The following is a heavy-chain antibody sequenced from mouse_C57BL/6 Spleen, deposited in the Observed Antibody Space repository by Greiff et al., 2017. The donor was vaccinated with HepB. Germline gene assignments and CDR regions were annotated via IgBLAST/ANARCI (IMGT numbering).Heavy chain of an antibody. CDR2: INPYNGGT. J-gene: IGHJ2*01. Sequence: VQLQQSGPVLVKPGASVKMSCKASGYTFTDYYMNWVKQSHGKSLEWIGVINPYNGGTSYNQKFKGKATLTVDKSSSTAYMELNSLTSEDSAVYYCAIYYGSSLDYWGQGTTLTVSS. CDR3: AIYYGSSLDY. CDR1: GYTFTDYY. V-gene: IGHV1-19*01. D-gene: IGHD1-1*01.